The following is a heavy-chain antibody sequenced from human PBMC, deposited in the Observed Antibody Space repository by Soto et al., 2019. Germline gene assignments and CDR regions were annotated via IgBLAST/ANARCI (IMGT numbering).Heavy chain of an antibody. D-gene: IGHD4-17*01. CDR3: ARDSTVTTWKGDY. CDR2: ISSSSSFI. CDR1: GFTFSSYS. V-gene: IGHV3-21*01. Sequence: EVQLVESGGGLVKLGESLRLSCAASGFTFSSYSMNWVRQAPGKGLEWVSSISSSSSFIYYADSVKGRFTISRDDAKNSLYLQMNSLRAEDTAVYYCARDSTVTTWKGDYWGQGTLVTVSS. J-gene: IGHJ4*02.